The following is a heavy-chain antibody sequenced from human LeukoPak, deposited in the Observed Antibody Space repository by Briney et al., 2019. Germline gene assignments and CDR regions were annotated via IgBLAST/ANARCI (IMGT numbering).Heavy chain of an antibody. CDR2: ISYDGSNK. D-gene: IGHD3-22*01. J-gene: IGHJ4*02. CDR3: ARDLLPGRYDSSGYYLPHY. V-gene: IGHV3-30-3*01. Sequence: GRSLRLSCAASGFTFSSYAMHWVRQAPGKGLVWVAVISYDGSNKYYADSVKGRFTISRDNSKNTLYLQMNSLRAEDTAVYYCARDLLPGRYDSSGYYLPHYWGQGTLVTVSS. CDR1: GFTFSSYA.